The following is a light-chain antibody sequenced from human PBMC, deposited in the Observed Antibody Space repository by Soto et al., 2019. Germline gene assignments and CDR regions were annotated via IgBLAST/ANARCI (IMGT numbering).Light chain of an antibody. CDR2: SNN. J-gene: IGLJ3*02. V-gene: IGLV1-44*01. CDR3: AAWDDSLFWG. CDR1: SSNIGDNT. Sequence: QSVLTQPPSASGTPGQRVTISCSGGSSNIGDNTVNWYQQLPGTAPKLLIYSNNQRPSGVPDRFSGSKSGTSASLAISGLQSEDEADYSCAAWDDSLFWGFGGGPKLTVL.